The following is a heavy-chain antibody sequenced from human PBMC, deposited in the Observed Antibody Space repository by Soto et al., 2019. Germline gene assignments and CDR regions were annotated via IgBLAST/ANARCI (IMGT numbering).Heavy chain of an antibody. CDR1: GGTFSSYT. V-gene: IGHV1-69*02. CDR2: IIPILGIA. CDR3: ASLGGYGDYVSNWFDP. Sequence: QVQLVQSGAEVKKPGSSVKVSCKASGGTFSSYTISWVRQAPGQGLEWMGRIIPILGIANYAQKFQGRVTMTADKSTSTAYMELSSLRSEDTAVYYCASLGGYGDYVSNWFDPWGQGTLVTVSS. D-gene: IGHD4-17*01. J-gene: IGHJ5*02.